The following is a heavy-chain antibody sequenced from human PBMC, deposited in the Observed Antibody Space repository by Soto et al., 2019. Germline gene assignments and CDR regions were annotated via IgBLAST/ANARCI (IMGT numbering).Heavy chain of an antibody. CDR3: ARDKDNSIDY. Sequence: VQLVESGGGLVQPGGSLRLSCASSGFTFSRFSLNWVRQAPGKGLEGVSYISSTGNTIYYADSVKGRFTISRDLDTNSLYLQMNNLRDEDTAVYYCARDKDNSIDYWGQGTLVTVSS. V-gene: IGHV3-48*02. CDR2: ISSTGNTI. J-gene: IGHJ4*02. CDR1: GFTFSRFS. D-gene: IGHD4-4*01.